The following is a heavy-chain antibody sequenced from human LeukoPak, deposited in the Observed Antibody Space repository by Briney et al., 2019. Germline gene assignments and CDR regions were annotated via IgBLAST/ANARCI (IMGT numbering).Heavy chain of an antibody. CDR2: INHSGST. J-gene: IGHJ4*02. Sequence: KPSETLSLTCAVYGGSFRGYYWSWIRQPPGKGLEWIGEINHSGSTNYNPSLKSRVTISVDTSKNQFSLKLSSVTAADTAVYYCARVIVSAAGGIDYWGQGTLVTVSS. V-gene: IGHV4-34*01. CDR3: ARVIVSAAGGIDY. CDR1: GGSFRGYY. D-gene: IGHD6-13*01.